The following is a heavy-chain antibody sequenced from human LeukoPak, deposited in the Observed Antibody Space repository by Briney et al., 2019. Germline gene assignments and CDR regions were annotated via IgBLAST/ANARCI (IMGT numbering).Heavy chain of an antibody. V-gene: IGHV3-74*01. CDR2: VNSDGSST. Sequence: GGSLRLSCAASGFTFSNFWMHWVRQAPGKGLAWASRVNSDGSSTSYADSVKGRFTISRDNAKNTLFLQMNSLRAGDTAVYYCAREYTSSAIQLFDYWGQGALVTVSS. D-gene: IGHD2-2*02. J-gene: IGHJ4*02. CDR1: GFTFSNFW. CDR3: AREYTSSAIQLFDY.